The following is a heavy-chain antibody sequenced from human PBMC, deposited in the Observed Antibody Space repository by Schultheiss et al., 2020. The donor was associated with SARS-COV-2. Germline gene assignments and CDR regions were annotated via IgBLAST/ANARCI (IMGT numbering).Heavy chain of an antibody. D-gene: IGHD2-2*01. Sequence: GSLRLSCTVSSGSFSGYYWSWIRQPAGKGLEWIGRIYTSGSTNYNPSLKSRVTMSVDTSKNQFSLKLSSVTAADTAVYYCAREPGSTSYAFDIWGQGTMVTVSS. CDR2: IYTSGST. V-gene: IGHV4-4*07. J-gene: IGHJ3*02. CDR3: AREPGSTSYAFDI. CDR1: SGSFSGYY.